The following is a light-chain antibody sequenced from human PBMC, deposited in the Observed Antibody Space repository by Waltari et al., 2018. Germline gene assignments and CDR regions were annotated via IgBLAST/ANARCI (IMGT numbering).Light chain of an antibody. CDR2: GAS. V-gene: IGKV3-20*01. J-gene: IGKJ4*01. CDR1: QSVSSSY. CDR3: QQYGSSPHLT. Sequence: EIVLTQSPGTLSLSPGERATLSCRASQSVSSSYLAWYQQKPGQAPRLLIYGASSRATGSADRFSGSGSGTDFTLTISRLEPEDFAVYYCQQYGSSPHLTFGGGTKVEIK.